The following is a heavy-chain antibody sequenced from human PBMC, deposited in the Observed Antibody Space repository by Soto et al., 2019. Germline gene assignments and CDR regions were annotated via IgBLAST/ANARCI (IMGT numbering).Heavy chain of an antibody. J-gene: IGHJ4*02. CDR1: GFTFSSYA. V-gene: IGHV3-30-3*01. CDR3: ASLPVAPKAPFDY. D-gene: IGHD6-19*01. Sequence: PGGSLRLSCAASGFTFSSYAMHWVRQAPGKGLEWVAVISYDGSNKYYADSVKGRFTISRDNSKNTLYLQMNSLRAEDTAVYYCASLPVAPKAPFDYWGQGTLVTVSS. CDR2: ISYDGSNK.